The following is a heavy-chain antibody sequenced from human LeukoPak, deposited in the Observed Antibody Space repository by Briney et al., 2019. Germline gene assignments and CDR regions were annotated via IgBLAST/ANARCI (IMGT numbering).Heavy chain of an antibody. CDR2: ISGSGDST. CDR3: ARSLDSPGYYSPSDY. CDR1: GFTFSSYA. V-gene: IGHV3-23*01. D-gene: IGHD3-22*01. J-gene: IGHJ4*02. Sequence: GGSLRLSCAASGFTFSSYAMSWVRQAPGKGLEWVSGISGSGDSTYYADSVKGRFTISRDNSKNTLYLQMNSLRAEDTAVYYCARSLDSPGYYSPSDYWGQGTLVTVSS.